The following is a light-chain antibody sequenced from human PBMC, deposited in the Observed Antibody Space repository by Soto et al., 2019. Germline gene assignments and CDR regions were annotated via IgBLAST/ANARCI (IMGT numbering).Light chain of an antibody. CDR2: EVY. Sequence: QSAPTQPPSASGSPGQSVTFSCTGTSSDVGGYNYVSWYQQYPGKAPKLMIYEVYKRHSGVPDRFSGSKSVNTASLTVSGLQPEDEADYYCSAYAGSSTLVFGGGTKLTVL. V-gene: IGLV2-8*01. CDR3: SAYAGSSTLV. J-gene: IGLJ2*01. CDR1: SSDVGGYNY.